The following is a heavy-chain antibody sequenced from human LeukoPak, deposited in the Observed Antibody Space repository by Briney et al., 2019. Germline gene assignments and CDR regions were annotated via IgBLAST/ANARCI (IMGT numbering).Heavy chain of an antibody. D-gene: IGHD6-19*01. V-gene: IGHV4-39*07. CDR2: IYYSGST. Sequence: SETLSLTCTVSGGSISSSSYYWGWIRQPPGKGLEWIGSIYYSGSTYYNPSLKSRVTISVDTSKNQFSLKLSSVTAADTAVYYCARDKFAVAGIGRINWFAPWGQGTLVTVSS. CDR1: GGSISSSSYY. CDR3: ARDKFAVAGIGRINWFAP. J-gene: IGHJ5*02.